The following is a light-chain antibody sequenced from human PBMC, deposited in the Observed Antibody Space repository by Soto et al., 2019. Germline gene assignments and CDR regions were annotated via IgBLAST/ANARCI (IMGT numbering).Light chain of an antibody. Sequence: QSVLTQPPSASGSPGQSVTISCTGTSSDVGCYNYVSWYQQHPGKAPKLMIYEVSKRPSGVPDRFSGSKSGNTASLTVSGLQAEDEADYYCSSYAGSNNVVFGGGTQLTVL. CDR3: SSYAGSNNVV. CDR1: SSDVGCYNY. CDR2: EVS. V-gene: IGLV2-8*01. J-gene: IGLJ2*01.